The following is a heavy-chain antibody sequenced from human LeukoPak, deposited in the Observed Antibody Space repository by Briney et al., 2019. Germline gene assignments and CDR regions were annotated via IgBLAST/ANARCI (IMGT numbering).Heavy chain of an antibody. V-gene: IGHV3-23*01. D-gene: IGHD2-8*01. Sequence: GGSLRLSCAASGFTFSSYAMSWVRQAPGKGLEWVSAISGSGGSTYYADSVKGRFTISRDNSKSTLYLQMNSLRGEDTAVYYCAKEEPDIVLMVYAKDRGSWFDPWGQGTLVTVSS. CDR1: GFTFSSYA. J-gene: IGHJ5*02. CDR3: AKEEPDIVLMVYAKDRGSWFDP. CDR2: ISGSGGST.